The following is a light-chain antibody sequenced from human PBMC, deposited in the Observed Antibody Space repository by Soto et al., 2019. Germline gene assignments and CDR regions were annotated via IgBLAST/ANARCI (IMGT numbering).Light chain of an antibody. Sequence: QTALTQPASVSGSPGQSITISCTGTSSDVGSYNLVSWYQQHPGKAPKLMIYEVRKRPSGVSNRFSGSKSGNTASLTISGLQAEDEADYYCCSFAGSSTLVFGTGTKLNVL. CDR1: SSDVGSYNL. CDR3: CSFAGSSTLV. CDR2: EVR. J-gene: IGLJ1*01. V-gene: IGLV2-23*02.